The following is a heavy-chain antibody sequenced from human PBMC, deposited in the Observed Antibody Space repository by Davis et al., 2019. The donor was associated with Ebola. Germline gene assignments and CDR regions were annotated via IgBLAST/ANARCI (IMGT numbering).Heavy chain of an antibody. CDR1: GFSFSGYT. V-gene: IGHV3-21*04. CDR3: AKDAASIWFDV. CDR2: ISSGSTYI. Sequence: GESLKISCTASGFSFSGYTMNWVRQAPGKGLEWVSYISSGSTYIYYADSVKGRFTISRDNSRNTLYLQMNGLRVEDTAMYYCAKDAASIWFDVWGQGTMVTVSS. J-gene: IGHJ3*01. D-gene: IGHD2-15*01.